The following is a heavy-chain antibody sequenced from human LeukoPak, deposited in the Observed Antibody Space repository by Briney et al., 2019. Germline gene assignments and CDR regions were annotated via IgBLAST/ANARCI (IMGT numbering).Heavy chain of an antibody. CDR3: ARDPRNKGFDP. CDR1: GFIFSYYG. D-gene: IGHD1/OR15-1a*01. J-gene: IGHJ5*02. CDR2: INGDGSST. V-gene: IGHV3-74*01. Sequence: GGSLRLSCEVSGFIFSYYGMNWVRQAPGKGLVWVSTINGDGSSTNYADSVKGRFTISRDNAKNTLYLEMNSLRVEDTAVYYCARDPRNKGFDPWGQGTLVTVSS.